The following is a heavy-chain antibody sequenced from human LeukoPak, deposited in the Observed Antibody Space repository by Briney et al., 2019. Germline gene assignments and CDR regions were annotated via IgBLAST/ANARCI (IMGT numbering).Heavy chain of an antibody. CDR3: ATAVVTDPYFES. Sequence: GGSLRLSCAASGFTFSTYIMNWVRQMPGKGLEWMGIIYPGDSDTRYSPSFQGQVTISADKSVSTAYLQWSSLKAPDTAMYYCATAVVTDPYFESWGQGTLVTVSS. CDR2: IYPGDSDT. J-gene: IGHJ4*02. CDR1: GFTFSTYI. D-gene: IGHD4-23*01. V-gene: IGHV5-51*01.